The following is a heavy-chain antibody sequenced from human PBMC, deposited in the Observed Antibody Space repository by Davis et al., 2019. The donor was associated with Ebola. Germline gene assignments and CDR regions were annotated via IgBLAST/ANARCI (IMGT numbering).Heavy chain of an antibody. Sequence: GESLKISCAASGFSFNTYGMHWVRQAPGKGLEWLAVIWYDGSLEYIADSMKGRFTISRDNSRNTLFLQMNSLRVEDTALYYCARDPAIGQPLSTFDVWGQGTTVTVAS. D-gene: IGHD1-14*01. CDR3: ARDPAIGQPLSTFDV. V-gene: IGHV3-33*01. CDR2: IWYDGSLE. CDR1: GFSFNTYG. J-gene: IGHJ3*01.